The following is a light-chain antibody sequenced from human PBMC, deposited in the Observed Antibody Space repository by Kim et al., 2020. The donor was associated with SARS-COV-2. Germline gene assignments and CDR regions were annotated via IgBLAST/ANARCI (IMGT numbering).Light chain of an antibody. CDR1: SLRSYY. V-gene: IGLV3-19*01. CDR3: NSRDSSGNHLVV. J-gene: IGLJ2*01. Sequence: LGQSVRITCQGDSLRSYYASWYRQKPGQAPVLVIYGKINRPSGIPGRFSGSSSGNTASLTITGAQAEDEADYCCNSRDSSGNHLVVFGGGTQLTVL. CDR2: GKI.